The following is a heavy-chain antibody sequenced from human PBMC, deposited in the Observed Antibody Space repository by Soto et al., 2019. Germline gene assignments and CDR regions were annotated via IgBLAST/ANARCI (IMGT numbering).Heavy chain of an antibody. J-gene: IGHJ4*02. Sequence: GGSLRLSCAASGFTFSTYWMHWVRQAPGKGLVWVSRINIGGSSTTYADSVKGRFTISRDDAKNTLYLQMNSLRAEDTAVYYCARARDFLQGGFDYWGQGTLVTVSS. D-gene: IGHD2-21*02. CDR1: GFTFSTYW. CDR3: ARARDFLQGGFDY. V-gene: IGHV3-74*01. CDR2: INIGGSST.